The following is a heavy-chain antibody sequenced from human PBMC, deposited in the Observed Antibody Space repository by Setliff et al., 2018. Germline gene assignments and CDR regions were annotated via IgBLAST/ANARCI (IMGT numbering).Heavy chain of an antibody. Sequence: SETLSLTCAVSGYSISSDYYWSWIRQPPGKGLEWIGYVYYSGIANYSPSLKSRLTISVDTSKNQFSLKLRSVTAADTAVYYCAGGGTFRYFDYWGQGTPVTVSS. CDR2: VYYSGIA. J-gene: IGHJ4*02. CDR1: GYSISSDYY. D-gene: IGHD5-12*01. CDR3: AGGGTFRYFDY. V-gene: IGHV4-59*01.